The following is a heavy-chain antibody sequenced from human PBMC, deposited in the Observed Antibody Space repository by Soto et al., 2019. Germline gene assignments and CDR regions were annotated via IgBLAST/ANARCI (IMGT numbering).Heavy chain of an antibody. CDR2: ISPGSRYP. V-gene: IGHV3-11*06. CDR3: VRGGGGGLFDT. CDR1: GFTFGDSY. J-gene: IGHJ4*02. Sequence: GGSLRLSCAGSGFTFGDSYMSWIRQAPGKGLEWLSYISPGSRYPAYADSVKGRFTISRDNAKRSLYLQMMSLTAEDTAIYYCVRGGGGGLFDTRGQGTMVTVSS. D-gene: IGHD2-15*01.